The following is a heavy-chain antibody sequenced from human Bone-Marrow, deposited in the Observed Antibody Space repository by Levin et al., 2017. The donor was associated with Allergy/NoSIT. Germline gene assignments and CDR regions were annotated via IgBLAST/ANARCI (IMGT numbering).Heavy chain of an antibody. V-gene: IGHV1-69*13. CDR1: EDTFNIYG. Sequence: EASVKVSCKTSEDTFNIYGISWVRQAPGRGLEWVGGIIPLSGTATYAQKFRGRVTITADDSSNTVYMQLNSLKSDDTADYYCAGLRSRGSGSPYYFDYWGQGTLVTVSS. J-gene: IGHJ4*02. D-gene: IGHD3-10*01. CDR3: AGLRSRGSGSPYYFDY. CDR2: IIPLSGTA.